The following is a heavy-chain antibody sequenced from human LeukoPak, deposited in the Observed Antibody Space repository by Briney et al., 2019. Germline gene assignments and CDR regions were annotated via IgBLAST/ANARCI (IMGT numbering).Heavy chain of an antibody. V-gene: IGHV3-23*01. CDR1: GFTFSSYA. Sequence: GGSLRLSCAASGFTFSSYAMSWVRQAPGKGLEGVSAISGRCGSTYYADSLKGRFTISRDNSKNTLYLQMNSLRAEDTAVYYCNPTTNAYPVPIDYWGQGTLVTVSS. J-gene: IGHJ4*02. CDR2: ISGRCGST. CDR3: NPTTNAYPVPIDY. D-gene: IGHD1-14*01.